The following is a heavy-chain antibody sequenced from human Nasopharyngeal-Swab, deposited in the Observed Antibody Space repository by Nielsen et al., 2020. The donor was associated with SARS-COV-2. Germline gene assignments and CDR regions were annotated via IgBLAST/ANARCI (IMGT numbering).Heavy chain of an antibody. CDR1: GDTFTNSA. CDR2: IVPPLGLP. Sequence: SVTVSCKPSGDTFTNSAIRRVRQAPGQGLEWIGGIVPPLGLPNYAQKFRGRVTISADRSTTTSYLELSSLRSEDTAIYYCAREGDYGAYDAPDYWGQGTLVTVSS. CDR3: AREGDYGAYDAPDY. V-gene: IGHV1-69*10. D-gene: IGHD5-12*01. J-gene: IGHJ4*02.